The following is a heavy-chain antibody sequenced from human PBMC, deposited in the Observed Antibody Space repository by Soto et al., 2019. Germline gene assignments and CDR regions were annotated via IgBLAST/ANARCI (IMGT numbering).Heavy chain of an antibody. D-gene: IGHD6-19*01. J-gene: IGHJ5*02. CDR3: AKHIAVAPGWLDP. Sequence: PGGSLRLSCAASGFIFSSYGMHWVRQAPGKGLEWVAGIWYDGSNTFYSDAVRGRFSISRDNSKNTVDLQMNSLRAEDTAVYYCAKHIAVAPGWLDPWGQGIQVTVSS. CDR1: GFIFSSYG. CDR2: IWYDGSNT. V-gene: IGHV3-33*06.